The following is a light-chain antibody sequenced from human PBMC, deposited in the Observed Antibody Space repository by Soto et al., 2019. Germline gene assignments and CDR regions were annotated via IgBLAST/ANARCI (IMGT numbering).Light chain of an antibody. V-gene: IGKV1-5*03. CDR3: QHYNSYSEFT. CDR1: QTISSW. J-gene: IGKJ3*01. Sequence: DIQMTQSPSTLSGSVGDRVTITCRASQTISSWLAWYQQKPGKAPKLLIYKASTLKSGVPSRFSGSGSGTEFTLTIGCLQLDDFATYYCQHYNSYSEFTFGPGTKVDI. CDR2: KAS.